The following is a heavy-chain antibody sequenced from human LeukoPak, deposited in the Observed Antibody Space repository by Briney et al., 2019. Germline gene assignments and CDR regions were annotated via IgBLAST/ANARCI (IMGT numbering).Heavy chain of an antibody. CDR1: GGTFSSYT. J-gene: IGHJ4*02. CDR3: ARGLVVVPEYFDY. Sequence: SVKVSCKASGGTFSSYTISWVRQAPGQGLEWMGRIIPILGIANYAQKFQGRVTITADKSTSTAYMELSSLRSEDTAVYYCARGLVVVPEYFDYWGQGTLVTVSS. V-gene: IGHV1-69*02. D-gene: IGHD3-22*01. CDR2: IIPILGIA.